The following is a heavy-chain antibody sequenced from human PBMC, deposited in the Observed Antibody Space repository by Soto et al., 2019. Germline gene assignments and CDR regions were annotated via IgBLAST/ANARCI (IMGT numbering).Heavy chain of an antibody. D-gene: IGHD5-18*01. V-gene: IGHV2-5*01. J-gene: IGHJ4*02. CDR1: GFSLSTYGMG. CDR2: IYWNDDK. Sequence: VSGPTLVNPTQTLTLTCTFSGFSLSTYGMGVGWIRQPPGKAPEWLALIYWNDDKRYSPSLKSRLTIAKDTSKNLVVLTMTNVDPVDAATYYCVSSPDSSPSDYWGQGTLVTVSS. CDR3: VSSPDSSPSDY.